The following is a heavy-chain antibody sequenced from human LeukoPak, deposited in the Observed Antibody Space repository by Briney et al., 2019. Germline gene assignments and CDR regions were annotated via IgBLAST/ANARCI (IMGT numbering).Heavy chain of an antibody. CDR2: ISAYNGAT. Sequence: ASVKVSCKASGYTFTSHGISWVRQAPGQGLLWMGWISAYNGATTYPQTFQGRVTLTTDPSTSTVYMEMRSLRSDDTAIYYCARTNMVFGVNIEQNWFDPWGQGTLVTVSS. D-gene: IGHD3-3*01. CDR1: GYTFTSHG. CDR3: ARTNMVFGVNIEQNWFDP. J-gene: IGHJ5*02. V-gene: IGHV1-18*01.